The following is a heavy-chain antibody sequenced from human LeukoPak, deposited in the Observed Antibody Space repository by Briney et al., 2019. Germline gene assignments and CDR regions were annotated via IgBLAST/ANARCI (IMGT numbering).Heavy chain of an antibody. J-gene: IGHJ4*02. V-gene: IGHV4-59*12. CDR2: IYYSGST. CDR3: ARVVIRKRSLDY. CDR1: GGSISSYY. Sequence: SSETLSLTCTVSGGSISSYYWSWIRQPPGKGLEWIGYIYYSGSTNYNPSLKSRVTISVDTSKNQFSLKLSSVTAADTAVYYCARVVIRKRSLDYWGQGTLVTVSS. D-gene: IGHD2-21*01.